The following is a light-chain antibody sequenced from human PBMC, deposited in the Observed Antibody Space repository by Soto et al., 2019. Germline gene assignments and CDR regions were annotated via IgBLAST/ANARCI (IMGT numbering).Light chain of an antibody. CDR3: QHYASFSGT. CDR2: DAS. Sequence: DIQMTQSPSTLSASVGDRVTITCRARQSISSWLAWYQQKPGKAPKLLIYDASSLESGVPSRFSGSASRTEFTLTISSLQPDDFATYYCQHYASFSGTFGQGTKVDIK. V-gene: IGKV1-5*01. J-gene: IGKJ1*01. CDR1: QSISSW.